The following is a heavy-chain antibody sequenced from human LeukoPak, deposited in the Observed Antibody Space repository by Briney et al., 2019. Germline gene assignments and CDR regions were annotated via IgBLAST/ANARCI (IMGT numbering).Heavy chain of an antibody. Sequence: PGGSLRLSCAASGFTFSSYSMNWARQAPGKGLEWVSSISSSSSYIYYADSVKGRFTISRDNAKNSLYLQMNSLRAEDTAVYYCARDKQQLGPDAFDIWGQGTMVTVSS. D-gene: IGHD6-13*01. CDR3: ARDKQQLGPDAFDI. CDR2: ISSSSSYI. CDR1: GFTFSSYS. J-gene: IGHJ3*02. V-gene: IGHV3-21*01.